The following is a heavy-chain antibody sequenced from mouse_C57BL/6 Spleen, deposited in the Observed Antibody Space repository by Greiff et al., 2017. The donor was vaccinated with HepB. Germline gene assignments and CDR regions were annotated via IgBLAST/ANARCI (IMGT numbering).Heavy chain of an antibody. CDR1: GFTFSDYG. CDR3: AKGDYDPLYFDY. V-gene: IGHV5-17*01. D-gene: IGHD2-4*01. J-gene: IGHJ2*01. CDR2: ISSGSSTI. Sequence: DVKLVESGGGLVKPGGSLKLSCAASGFTFSDYGMHWVRQAPEKGLEWVAYISSGSSTICYADTVKGRFTISRDNAKNTLFLQMTSLRSEDTAMYYWAKGDYDPLYFDYWGQGTTLTVSS.